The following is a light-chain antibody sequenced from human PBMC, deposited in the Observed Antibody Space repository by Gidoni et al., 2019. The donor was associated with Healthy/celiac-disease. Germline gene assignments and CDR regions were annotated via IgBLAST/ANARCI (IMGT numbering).Light chain of an antibody. CDR2: DAS. CDR3: QQRSNWPLLT. V-gene: IGKV3-11*01. Sequence: EIVLTQSPAILSLSPGERATLSCRASQSVSSYLAWYQQKPGQAPRLLIYDASNRATGSPARFSGSGSGTDFTLTISSLEPEDFAVYYCQQRSNWPLLTFGGGTKVEIK. CDR1: QSVSSY. J-gene: IGKJ4*01.